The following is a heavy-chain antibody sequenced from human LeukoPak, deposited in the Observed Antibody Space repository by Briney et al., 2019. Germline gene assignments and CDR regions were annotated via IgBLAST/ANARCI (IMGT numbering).Heavy chain of an antibody. CDR3: ATLYYYDSSGYLLY. V-gene: IGHV4-39*01. J-gene: IGHJ4*02. D-gene: IGHD3-22*01. Sequence: SETLSLTCTVSGGSISSSSYYLGWIRQPPGKGLEWIVSIYYSGSTYYNPSLKSRVTISVDTSKNQFSLKLSSVTAADTAVYYCATLYYYDSSGYLLYWGQGTLVTVSS. CDR2: IYYSGST. CDR1: GGSISSSSYY.